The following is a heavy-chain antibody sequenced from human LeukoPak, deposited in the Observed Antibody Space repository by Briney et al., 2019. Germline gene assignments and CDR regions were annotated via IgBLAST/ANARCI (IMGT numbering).Heavy chain of an antibody. CDR3: AREAGHDYGDHIDY. CDR2: IKKDGSEK. V-gene: IGHV3-7*01. Sequence: GGSLRLSCAASGFTFSSNWMSWVRQAPGKGLEWVANIKKDGSEKYYVDSVKGRFTISRDNAKNSLYLQMNSLRAEDTAVYYCAREAGHDYGDHIDYWGQGTLVTVSS. CDR1: GFTFSSNW. J-gene: IGHJ4*02. D-gene: IGHD4-17*01.